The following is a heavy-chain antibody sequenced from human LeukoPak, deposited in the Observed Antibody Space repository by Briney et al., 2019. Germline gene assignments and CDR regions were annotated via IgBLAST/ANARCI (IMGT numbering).Heavy chain of an antibody. D-gene: IGHD5-18*01. V-gene: IGHV3-53*01. Sequence: PGGSLRLSCAASGFTISSNYMSWVRQAPGKGLEWVSVIYSGGSTYYADSVKGRFTISRDNSKNTLYLQMNSLRAEDTAVYYCARDLERGYSYDAFDIWGQGTMVTVSS. J-gene: IGHJ3*02. CDR1: GFTISSNY. CDR2: IYSGGST. CDR3: ARDLERGYSYDAFDI.